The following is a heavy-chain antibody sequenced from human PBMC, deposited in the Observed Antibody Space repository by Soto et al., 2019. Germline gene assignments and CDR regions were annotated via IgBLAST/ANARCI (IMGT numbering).Heavy chain of an antibody. CDR1: GFTVSSNY. D-gene: IGHD3-16*02. V-gene: IGHV3-66*01. Sequence: GGSLRLSCAASGFTVSSNYMSWVRQAPRKGLEWVSVIYSGGSTYYADSVKGRFTISRDNSKNTLYLQMNSLRAEDTAVYYCARALSTTWGSYRPDYWGQGTLVTVSS. CDR2: IYSGGST. CDR3: ARALSTTWGSYRPDY. J-gene: IGHJ4*02.